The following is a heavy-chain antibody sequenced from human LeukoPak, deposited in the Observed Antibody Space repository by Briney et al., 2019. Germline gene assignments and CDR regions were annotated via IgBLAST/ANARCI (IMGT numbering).Heavy chain of an antibody. CDR2: MYSSGST. Sequence: PSETLSLTCTVSGGSISSGSYYWSWIRQPAGKGLEWIGRMYSSGSTNYNPSLKSRVTISVDTSKNQFSLILSSVTAADTAVYYCARAPHFFDTSGSRYYFDYWGQGALVTVSS. CDR1: GGSISSGSYY. CDR3: ARAPHFFDTSGSRYYFDY. J-gene: IGHJ4*02. D-gene: IGHD3-22*01. V-gene: IGHV4-61*02.